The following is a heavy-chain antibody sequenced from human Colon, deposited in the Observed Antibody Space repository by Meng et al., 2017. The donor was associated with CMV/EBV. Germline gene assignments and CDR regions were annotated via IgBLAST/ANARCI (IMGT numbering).Heavy chain of an antibody. J-gene: IGHJ2*01. V-gene: IGHV4-39*01. CDR3: ARHLNIVMVTGNWYFDL. Sequence: QLQLQESGPGLVKPSETLSLTCTVSGVSISRTSHYWAWIRQPPGKGLEFIGSVYYGGSTYYNPSLESRVTISVDTSKNQFSLKLSSVTAADTAVYYCARHLNIVMVTGNWYFDLWGRGTLVTVSS. D-gene: IGHD2-21*02. CDR1: GVSISRTSHY. CDR2: VYYGGST.